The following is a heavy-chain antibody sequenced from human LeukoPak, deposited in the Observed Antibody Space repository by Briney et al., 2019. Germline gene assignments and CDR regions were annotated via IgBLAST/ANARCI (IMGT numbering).Heavy chain of an antibody. CDR3: AQGGSPGALDY. V-gene: IGHV3-74*01. Sequence: PGGSLRLSCAASGFTFSSYAMSWVRQAPGKGLVWVSCINGDGSSTKYADSVKGRFTISRDNAKNTLYLQVNSLRAEDTAVYYCAQGGSPGALDYWGRGTLVTVSS. D-gene: IGHD2-15*01. CDR2: INGDGSST. J-gene: IGHJ4*02. CDR1: GFTFSSYA.